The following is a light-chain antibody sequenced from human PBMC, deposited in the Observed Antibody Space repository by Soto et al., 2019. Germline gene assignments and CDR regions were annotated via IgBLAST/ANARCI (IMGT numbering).Light chain of an antibody. J-gene: IGKJ1*01. CDR3: QQYGSSPTWT. V-gene: IGKV3-15*01. Sequence: EIVMTQSPATLSVSPGERATLSCRASQSVVNNLAWYQQKPGQAPRLLIYGASTRATGIPARFSGSGSGTEFTLTISSLQSEDFAVYYCQQYGSSPTWTFGQGTKVDIK. CDR1: QSVVNN. CDR2: GAS.